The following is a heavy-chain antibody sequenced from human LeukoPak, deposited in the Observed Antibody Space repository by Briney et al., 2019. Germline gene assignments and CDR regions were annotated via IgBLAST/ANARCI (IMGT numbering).Heavy chain of an antibody. V-gene: IGHV3-30-3*01. Sequence: PGRSLRLSCAASGSTFSNYAMHWVRQAPGKGLEWVAVISYDGSNKYYADSVKGRFTISRDNSKNTLYLQMNSLRAEDTAVYYCARDRPTVVRGVLVYWGQGTLVTVSS. D-gene: IGHD3-10*01. CDR3: ARDRPTVVRGVLVY. CDR1: GSTFSNYA. CDR2: ISYDGSNK. J-gene: IGHJ4*02.